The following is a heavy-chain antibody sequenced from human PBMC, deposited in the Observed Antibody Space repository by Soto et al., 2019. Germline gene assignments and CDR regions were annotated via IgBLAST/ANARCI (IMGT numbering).Heavy chain of an antibody. CDR1: GYPVTAYY. Sequence: QLHLVQSGAVVKKPGASVTVSCSASGYPVTAYYMHWVRQAPGRGLEWMGGINPATGAAKYTQTFQGRVTMTRDPSTSKVFMELGGLTSGDTAVFYCARGGGVGVAGSAAFDMWGQGTLVTVSS. CDR2: INPATGAA. CDR3: ARGGGVGVAGSAAFDM. D-gene: IGHD3-3*01. J-gene: IGHJ3*02. V-gene: IGHV1-2*02.